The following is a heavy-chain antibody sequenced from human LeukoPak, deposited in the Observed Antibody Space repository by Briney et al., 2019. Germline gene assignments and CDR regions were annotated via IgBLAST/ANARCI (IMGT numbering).Heavy chain of an antibody. Sequence: AASVKVSCKASGYTFTSYGISWVRQAPGQGLEWMGWISAYNGNTNYAQKFQGRVTITADKSTSTAYMELSSLRSEDTAVYYCARDPGSDYGSTQLDYWGQGTLVTVSS. CDR2: ISAYNGNT. CDR3: ARDPGSDYGSTQLDY. J-gene: IGHJ4*02. D-gene: IGHD4-17*01. V-gene: IGHV1-18*01. CDR1: GYTFTSYG.